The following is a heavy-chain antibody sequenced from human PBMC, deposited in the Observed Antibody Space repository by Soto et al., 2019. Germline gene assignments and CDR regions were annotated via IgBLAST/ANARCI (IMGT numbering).Heavy chain of an antibody. CDR3: ARITMVRGVTNNRFDP. V-gene: IGHV2-26*01. J-gene: IGHJ5*02. CDR1: GFSLSNARMG. Sequence: KESGPVLVKPTETLTLTCTVSGFSLSNARMGVSWIRQPPGKALEWLAHIFSNDEKSYSTSLKSSLTISKDTSKSQVVLTMTNMDPVDTATYYCARITMVRGVTNNRFDPWGQGTLVTVSS. D-gene: IGHD3-10*01. CDR2: IFSNDEK.